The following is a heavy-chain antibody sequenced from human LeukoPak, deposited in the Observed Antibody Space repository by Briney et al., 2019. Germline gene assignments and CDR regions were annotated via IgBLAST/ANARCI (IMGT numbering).Heavy chain of an antibody. CDR3: ARVGVSSWSAFFDY. CDR2: ISSSSSYI. Sequence: PRGSLRLSCAASGFTFSSYSMNWVRQAPGKGLEWVSSISSSSSYIYYADSVKGRFTISRDNAKNSLYLQMNSLRAEDTAVYYCARVGVSSWSAFFDYWGQGTLVTVSS. J-gene: IGHJ4*02. V-gene: IGHV3-21*01. D-gene: IGHD6-13*01. CDR1: GFTFSSYS.